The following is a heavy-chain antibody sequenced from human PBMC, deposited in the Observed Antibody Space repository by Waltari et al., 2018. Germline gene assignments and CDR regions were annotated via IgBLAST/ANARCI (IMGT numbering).Heavy chain of an antibody. V-gene: IGHV1-69*12. J-gene: IGHJ6*03. Sequence: QAHLVQSGTEVKKPGSSVKVSCKASGGIFPSFAISWVRQAPGQGLEWMGGIVPQFNAATYGHKFQGRVTISADESTSTSYMELTGLTSEDTAVYYCARAFTPSTTFYMDVWGKGTTVTVSS. CDR2: IVPQFNAA. D-gene: IGHD2-2*01. CDR1: GGIFPSFA. CDR3: ARAFTPSTTFYMDV.